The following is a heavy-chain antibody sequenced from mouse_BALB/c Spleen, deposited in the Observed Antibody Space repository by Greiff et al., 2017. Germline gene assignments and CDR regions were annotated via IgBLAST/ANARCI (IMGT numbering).Heavy chain of an antibody. J-gene: IGHJ4*01. CDR1: GFSLTSYG. D-gene: IGHD1-1*02. CDR3: ARHGNYAMDY. Sequence: VKLMESGPDLVAPSQSLSITCIVSGFSLTSYGVHWVRQPPGKGLEWLVVIWSDGSTTYNSALKSRLSISKDNSKGQVFFKMNSRQTDDTAMYNCARHGNYAMDYWGQGTSVTVSS. CDR2: IWSDGST. V-gene: IGHV2-6-2*01.